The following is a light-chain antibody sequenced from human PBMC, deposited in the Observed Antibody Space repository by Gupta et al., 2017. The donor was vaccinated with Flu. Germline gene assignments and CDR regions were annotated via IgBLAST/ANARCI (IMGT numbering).Light chain of an antibody. Sequence: PSSLSASVRDRVTITVLSSVIINTYLNWYQQKPGRAPKLLIYVASHLQSGVPSRFSCSGSGTDFTLTISRIQREDFATYYCQQCYSTWITFGGGTKVEI. CDR1: VIINTY. CDR3: QQCYSTWIT. CDR2: VAS. V-gene: IGKV1-39*01. J-gene: IGKJ4*01.